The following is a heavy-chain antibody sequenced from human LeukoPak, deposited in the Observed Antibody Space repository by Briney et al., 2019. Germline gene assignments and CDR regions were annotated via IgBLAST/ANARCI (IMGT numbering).Heavy chain of an antibody. D-gene: IGHD2-15*01. J-gene: IGHJ4*02. CDR2: ISYDGSNK. CDR1: GFTFSSYA. V-gene: IGHV3-30*04. Sequence: PGGSLRLSCAASGFTFSSYAMHWVRQAPGKGLEWVAVISYDGSNKYYADSVKGRFTISRDNSKNTLYLQMNSLRAEDTAVYYVAREFAGCSGGSGDSVGHYYFDYWGEGNLGPVSS. CDR3: AREFAGCSGGSGDSVGHYYFDY.